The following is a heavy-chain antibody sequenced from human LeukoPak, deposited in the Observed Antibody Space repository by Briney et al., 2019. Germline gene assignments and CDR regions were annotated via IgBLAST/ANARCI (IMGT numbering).Heavy chain of an antibody. CDR3: AKDRVLWWWPNFDY. CDR2: ISYDGSNK. Sequence: GRSLRLSCAASGFTFSSYAMHWVRQAPGKGLEWVAVISYDGSNKYYADSVKGRFTISRDNSKNTLYLQMNSLRAEDTAVYYCAKDRVLWWWPNFDYWGQGTLVTVSS. D-gene: IGHD2-21*01. CDR1: GFTFSSYA. V-gene: IGHV3-30*04. J-gene: IGHJ4*02.